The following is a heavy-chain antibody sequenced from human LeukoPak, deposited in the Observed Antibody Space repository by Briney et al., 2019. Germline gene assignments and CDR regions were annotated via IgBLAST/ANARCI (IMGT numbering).Heavy chain of an antibody. CDR1: GGSISSSSYY. CDR2: IYYSGST. V-gene: IGHV4-39*01. J-gene: IGHJ4*02. Sequence: SETLSLTCTVSGGSISSSSYYWGWIRQPPGKGLEWIANIYYSGSTYYNPSLKSRVTISVDTSKNQFSLKLSSVTAADTAVYYCARGLWFGEYLLWGRGTLVTVSS. CDR3: ARGLWFGEYLL. D-gene: IGHD3-10*01.